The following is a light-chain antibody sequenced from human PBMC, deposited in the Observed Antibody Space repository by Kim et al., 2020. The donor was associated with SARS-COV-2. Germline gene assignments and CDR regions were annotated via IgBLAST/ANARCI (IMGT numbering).Light chain of an antibody. CDR3: QSFDSSLSGWV. CDR1: SSNVRAGFH. Sequence: QWVTIAITGSSSNVRAGFHVQCSQQLPGTAPKLLFFAPPSRPSGVPDRFSASKSGTSASLAITGLQPEDEADYYCQSFDSSLSGWVFGGGTQLTVL. V-gene: IGLV1-40*01. J-gene: IGLJ3*02. CDR2: APP.